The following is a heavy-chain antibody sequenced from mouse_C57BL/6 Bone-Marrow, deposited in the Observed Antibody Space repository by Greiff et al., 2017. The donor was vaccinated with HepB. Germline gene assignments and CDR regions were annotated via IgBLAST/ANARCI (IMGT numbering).Heavy chain of an antibody. J-gene: IGHJ3*01. CDR3: ARGYHGSSYKFAY. Sequence: QVQLQQPGAELVMPGASVKLSCKASGYTFTSYWMHWVKQRPGQGLEWIGEIDPSDSYTNYNQKFKGKSTLTVDKSSSTAYMQLSSLTSEDSAVYYCARGYHGSSYKFAYWGQGTLVTVSA. D-gene: IGHD1-1*01. CDR2: IDPSDSYT. CDR1: GYTFTSYW. V-gene: IGHV1-69*01.